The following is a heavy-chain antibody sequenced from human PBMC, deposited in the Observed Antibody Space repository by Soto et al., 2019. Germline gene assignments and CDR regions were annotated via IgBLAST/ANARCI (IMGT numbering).Heavy chain of an antibody. V-gene: IGHV4-59*01. CDR1: GGSISSYY. CDR2: IQYSGIT. Sequence: QVQLQESGPGLVKPSETLSLTCTVSGGSISSYYWSWLRQSPGKRLEWIGYIQYSGITKYNPSLKSRVTISLDTSKNQFSLKLSSVTAADSAVYYCARHPGASFDYWGQGTLVTVSS. CDR3: ARHPGASFDY. D-gene: IGHD7-27*01. J-gene: IGHJ4*02.